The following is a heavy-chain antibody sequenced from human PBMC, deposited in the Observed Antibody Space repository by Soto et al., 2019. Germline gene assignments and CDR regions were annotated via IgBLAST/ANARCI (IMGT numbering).Heavy chain of an antibody. CDR1: GFTFSSYA. D-gene: IGHD2-2*02. CDR3: AKDRVDCSSTSCYKYYYYYGMDV. J-gene: IGHJ6*02. Sequence: EVQLLESGGGLVQPAGSLRLSCAASGFTFSSYAMSWVRQAPGKGLEWVSAISGSGGSTYYADSVKGRFTISRDNSKNTLYLQVNSLRAEDTAVYYCAKDRVDCSSTSCYKYYYYYGMDVWGQGTTVTVSS. V-gene: IGHV3-23*01. CDR2: ISGSGGST.